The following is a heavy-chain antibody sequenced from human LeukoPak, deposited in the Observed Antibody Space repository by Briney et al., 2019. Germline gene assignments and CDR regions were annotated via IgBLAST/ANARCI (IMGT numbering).Heavy chain of an antibody. D-gene: IGHD3-10*01. V-gene: IGHV4-4*02. CDR3: ARGEEHGSGAVHFDY. J-gene: IGHJ4*02. Sequence: PSETLSLTCAVSGASISSSHWWSWARQPPRKGLEWIGEIYHGGSTNCNPSLKGRVTISVDRSNNQFSLRLTSVTAADTAVYYCARGEEHGSGAVHFDYWGQGTLVTVSS. CDR2: IYHGGST. CDR1: GASISSSHW.